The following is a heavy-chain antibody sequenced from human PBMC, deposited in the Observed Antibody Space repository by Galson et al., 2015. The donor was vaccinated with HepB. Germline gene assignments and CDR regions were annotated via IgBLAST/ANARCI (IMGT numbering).Heavy chain of an antibody. D-gene: IGHD3-22*01. CDR2: INPSGGST. CDR1: GYTFTSYY. V-gene: IGHV1-46*01. CDR3: AREWRSEAVITSVDDY. J-gene: IGHJ4*02. Sequence: SVKVSCKASGYTFTSYYMHWVRQAPGQGLEWMGIINPSGGSTSYAQKFQGRVTMTRDTSTSTVYMELSSLRSEDTAVYYCAREWRSEAVITSVDDYWGQGTLVTVSS.